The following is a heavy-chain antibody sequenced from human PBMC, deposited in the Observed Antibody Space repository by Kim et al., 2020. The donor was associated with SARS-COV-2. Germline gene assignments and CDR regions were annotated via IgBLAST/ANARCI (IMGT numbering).Heavy chain of an antibody. CDR2: IVVDSGNT. Sequence: SVKVSCKASGFTFTSSAMQWVRQARGQRLEWIGWIVVDSGNTNYAQKFQERVTITRDMSTSTAYMELSSLRSEDTAVYYCAAETRFVYSSTFKHYYYYYGMDVGGQGTTVTVSS. CDR1: GFTFTSSA. CDR3: AAETRFVYSSTFKHYYYYYGMDV. D-gene: IGHD6-13*01. J-gene: IGHJ6*02. V-gene: IGHV1-58*02.